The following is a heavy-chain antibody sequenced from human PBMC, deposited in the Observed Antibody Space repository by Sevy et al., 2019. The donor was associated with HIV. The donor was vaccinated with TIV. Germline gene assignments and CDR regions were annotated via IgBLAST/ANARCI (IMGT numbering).Heavy chain of an antibody. CDR2: INAGNGNT. J-gene: IGHJ4*02. D-gene: IGHD3-22*01. CDR1: GYTFTSYA. CDR3: ASEYYDSSGYYSFDY. V-gene: IGHV1-3*01. Sequence: ASVKVSCKASGYTFTSYAMHWVRQAPGQRLEWMGWINAGNGNTKYSQKFQGRVTITRDTSASTAYMELSSLRSEDTVVYYCASEYYDSSGYYSFDYWGQGTLVTVSS.